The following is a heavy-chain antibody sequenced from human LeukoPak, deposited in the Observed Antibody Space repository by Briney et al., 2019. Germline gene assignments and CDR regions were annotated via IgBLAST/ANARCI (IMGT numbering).Heavy chain of an antibody. CDR2: ISGYNGNT. CDR3: ERVEHYGELFPLNY. D-gene: IGHD3-10*01. CDR1: GYTFTYYG. J-gene: IGHJ4*02. Sequence: ASVKVSCKAAGYTFTYYGISWGRQAPGQGLEWMGWISGYNGNTNYAQKLQGRVTITTDKSTDTAYMELRNLRSDDTAVSYCERVEHYGELFPLNYWGQGTLVTVSS. V-gene: IGHV1-18*01.